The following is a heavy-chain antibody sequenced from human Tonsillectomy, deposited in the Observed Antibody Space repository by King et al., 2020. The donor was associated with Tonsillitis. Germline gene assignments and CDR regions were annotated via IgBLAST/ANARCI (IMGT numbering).Heavy chain of an antibody. J-gene: IGHJ4*02. CDR3: ARIRGYSYEPYYFDY. Sequence: VQLVESGAEVKKPGESLKISCKGSGYSLTGYWIGWVRQMPGKGLEWMGIIYPGDSDTRYSPSFQGQVTISAAKSISTAYLQWSSLKASDTAMYYCARIRGYSYEPYYFDYWGQGTLVTVSS. CDR2: IYPGDSDT. V-gene: IGHV5-51*03. D-gene: IGHD5-18*01. CDR1: GYSLTGYW.